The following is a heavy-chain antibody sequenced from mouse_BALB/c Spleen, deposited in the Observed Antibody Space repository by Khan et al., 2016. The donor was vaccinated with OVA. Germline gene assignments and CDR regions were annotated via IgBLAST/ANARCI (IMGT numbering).Heavy chain of an antibody. V-gene: IGHV3-2*02. J-gene: IGHJ2*01. Sequence: EVQLQESGPGLVKPSQSLSLTCTVTGYSITSDYAWNWIRQFPGNKLEWMGYISYSGRTSYNPSLKSRISITRDTSKNQFFLQLNSVTTEDTAKYYGARSVTITTVVATDFDDWGQGTTLTVSS. D-gene: IGHD1-1*01. CDR1: GYSITSDYA. CDR3: ARSVTITTVVATDFDD. CDR2: ISYSGRT.